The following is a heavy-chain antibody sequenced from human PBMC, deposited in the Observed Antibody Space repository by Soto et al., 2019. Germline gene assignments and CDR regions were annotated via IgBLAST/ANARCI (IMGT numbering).Heavy chain of an antibody. CDR2: INAGNGNT. CDR3: ARASGYQLPKPFDY. D-gene: IGHD2-2*01. CDR1: GYTFTSYA. Sequence: QVQLVQSGAEVKKPGASVKVSCKASGYTFTSYAMHWVRQAPGQRLEWMGWINAGNGNTKYSQKFQVRVTITRDTSASTAYMELSSLRSEDAAVYYCARASGYQLPKPFDYWGQGILVTVSA. V-gene: IGHV1-3*01. J-gene: IGHJ4*02.